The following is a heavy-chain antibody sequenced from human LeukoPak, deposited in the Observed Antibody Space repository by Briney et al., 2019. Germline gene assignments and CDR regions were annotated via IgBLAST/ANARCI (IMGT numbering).Heavy chain of an antibody. Sequence: SETLSLTCTVSGGSISSGGYYWSWIRQHPGKGLEWIGYIYYSGSTYYNPSLKSRVTISVDTSKNQFSLKLSSVTAADTAVYYCARVRRDGYNLRGSFDYWGQGTLVTVSS. J-gene: IGHJ4*02. D-gene: IGHD5-24*01. CDR1: GGSISSGGYY. V-gene: IGHV4-31*03. CDR3: ARVRRDGYNLRGSFDY. CDR2: IYYSGST.